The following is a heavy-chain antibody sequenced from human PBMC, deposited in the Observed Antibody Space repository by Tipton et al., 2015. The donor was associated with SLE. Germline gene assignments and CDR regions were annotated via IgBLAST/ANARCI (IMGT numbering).Heavy chain of an antibody. Sequence: TLSLTCSVSNFDVSASYYLGWVRQTPEHGLAWLGSVYRDGRTFYNPSLNSRPTISIDTSKNQFSLTLSSVTAADTAVYYCVSSGYPLGSIDGWGQGTRVSVSS. CDR2: VYRDGRT. J-gene: IGHJ3*01. CDR3: VSSGYPLGSIDG. CDR1: NFDVSASYY. D-gene: IGHD3-9*01. V-gene: IGHV4-38-2*01.